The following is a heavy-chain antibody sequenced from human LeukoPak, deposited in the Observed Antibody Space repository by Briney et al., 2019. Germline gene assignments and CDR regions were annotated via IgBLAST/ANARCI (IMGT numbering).Heavy chain of an antibody. CDR3: ARGRRASGAFDI. CDR1: GGSISSYY. V-gene: IGHV4-59*01. J-gene: IGHJ3*02. Sequence: SETLSLTCTVSGGSISSYYWSWIRQPPGKGLEWIGYIYYSGSTNYNPSLKSRVTISVDTSKNQFSLKLSSVTAADTAVYYCARGRRASGAFDIWGQGTMVTVSS. D-gene: IGHD6-25*01. CDR2: IYYSGST.